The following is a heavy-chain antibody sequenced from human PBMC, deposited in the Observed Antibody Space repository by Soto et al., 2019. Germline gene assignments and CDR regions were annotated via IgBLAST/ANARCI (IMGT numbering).Heavy chain of an antibody. Sequence: EVQLVESGGGLVQPGGSLRLSCAASGFTFSSYSMNWVRQAPGKGLEWVSYISSSSSTIYYADSVKGRFTISGDNAKNSLYLQMNSLRAEDTAVYYCARIPVMITFGGVIDLYYFDYWGQGTLVTVSS. CDR3: ARIPVMITFGGVIDLYYFDY. J-gene: IGHJ4*02. V-gene: IGHV3-48*01. CDR2: ISSSSSTI. CDR1: GFTFSSYS. D-gene: IGHD3-16*02.